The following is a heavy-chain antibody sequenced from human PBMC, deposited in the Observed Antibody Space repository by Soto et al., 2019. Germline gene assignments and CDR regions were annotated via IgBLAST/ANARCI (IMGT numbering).Heavy chain of an antibody. D-gene: IGHD3-10*01. J-gene: IGHJ5*02. CDR1: GGSLSGYY. CDR3: ARGGTMVRGVISLGVTFDP. Sequence: SQTLSLTCAVYGGSLSGYYWRWSRLPPGKWLEWIGEINHSGSTNYNPSLKSRVTISVDTSKNQFSLKLSSVTAADTAVYYCARGGTMVRGVISLGVTFDPWGQGTLVTVS. CDR2: INHSGST. V-gene: IGHV4-34*01.